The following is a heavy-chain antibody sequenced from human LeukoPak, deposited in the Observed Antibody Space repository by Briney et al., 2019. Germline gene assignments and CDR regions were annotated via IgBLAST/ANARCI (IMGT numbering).Heavy chain of an antibody. CDR1: GGSISSYY. CDR3: ARRFRGVIRPYYYYYYMDV. J-gene: IGHJ6*03. CDR2: IYYSGST. D-gene: IGHD3-10*01. V-gene: IGHV4-59*12. Sequence: SETLSLTCTVSGGSISSYYWSWIRQPPGKGLEWIGYIYYSGSTNYNPSLKSRVTISVDTSKNQFSLKLSSVTAADTAVYYCARRFRGVIRPYYYYYYMDVWGKGTTVTISS.